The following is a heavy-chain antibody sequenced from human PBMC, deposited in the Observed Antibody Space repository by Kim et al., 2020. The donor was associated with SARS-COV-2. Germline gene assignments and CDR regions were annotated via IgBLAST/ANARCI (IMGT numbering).Heavy chain of an antibody. CDR1: GGSISSGGYY. CDR2: IYYSGST. Sequence: SETLSLTCTVSGGSISSGGYYWSWIRQHPGKGLEWIGYIYYSGSTYYNPSLKSRVTISVDTSKNQFSLKLSSVTAADTAVYYCARDRRAGGMDVWGQGTTVTVSS. CDR3: ARDRRAGGMDV. J-gene: IGHJ6*02. V-gene: IGHV4-31*03.